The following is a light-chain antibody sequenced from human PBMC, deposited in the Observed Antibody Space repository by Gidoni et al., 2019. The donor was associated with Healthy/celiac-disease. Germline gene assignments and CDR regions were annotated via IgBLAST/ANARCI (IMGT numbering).Light chain of an antibody. CDR1: QSISSY. Sequence: DIQMTQSPSSRSASVGDRVTITGRASQSISSYLNWYQQKPGKAPKLLIYAASSLQSGVPSRFSGSGSGTDFTLTISSLQPEDFATYYCQQSYSTPRNTFGQGTKLEIK. CDR2: AAS. J-gene: IGKJ2*01. CDR3: QQSYSTPRNT. V-gene: IGKV1-39*01.